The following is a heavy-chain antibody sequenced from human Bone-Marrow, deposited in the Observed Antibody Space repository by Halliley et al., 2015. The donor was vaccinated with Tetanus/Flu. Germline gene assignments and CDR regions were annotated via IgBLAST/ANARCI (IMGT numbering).Heavy chain of an antibody. CDR2: INSDGNST. J-gene: IGHJ5*02. CDR3: ARPSVDSSPRTWFHP. D-gene: IGHD6-13*01. CDR1: GFTFSSYW. V-gene: IGHV3-74*01. Sequence: SLRLSCAASGFTFSSYWMHWVRQAPGRGLVWVSRINSDGNSTSYADSVKGRFTISRDNAKNTLYLQMNSLRAGDTAVYYCARPSVDSSPRTWFHPLGQGTLV.